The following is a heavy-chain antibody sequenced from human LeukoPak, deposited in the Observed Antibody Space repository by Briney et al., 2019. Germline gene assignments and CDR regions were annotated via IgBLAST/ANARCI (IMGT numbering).Heavy chain of an antibody. CDR1: GFSFSSYA. Sequence: GSLRLSCATSGFSFSSYAMSWVRQAPGKGLEWIGSIYYSGSTYYNPSLKSRVTTSVDTSKNQFSLKLSSVTAADTAVYYCASWAMIPFYAFDIWGQGTMVTVSS. J-gene: IGHJ3*02. V-gene: IGHV4-38-2*01. CDR2: IYYSGST. CDR3: ASWAMIPFYAFDI. D-gene: IGHD3-22*01.